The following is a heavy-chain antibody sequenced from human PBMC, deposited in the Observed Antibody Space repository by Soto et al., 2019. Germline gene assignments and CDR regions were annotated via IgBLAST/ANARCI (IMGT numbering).Heavy chain of an antibody. V-gene: IGHV4-59*08. Sequence: QVQLQESGPGLVKPSETLSLTCTVSGGSISHYYWTWIRQPPGKGLECIGYISYSGSTNYNASLKSRVTILVDTSKNQFSRKQNSVTAADTAVYYCARLSTYYYYAMDVWGQGTTVTVSS. CDR2: ISYSGST. CDR1: GGSISHYY. J-gene: IGHJ6*02. CDR3: ARLSTYYYYAMDV.